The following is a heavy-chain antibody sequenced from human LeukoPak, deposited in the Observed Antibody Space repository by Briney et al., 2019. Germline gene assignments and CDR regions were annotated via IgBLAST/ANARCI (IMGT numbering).Heavy chain of an antibody. Sequence: PGGSLRLSCVASGFTFDDYAMHWVRQAPGKGLEWVSGISWNSGSIGYADSVKGRFTISRDNAKNSLYLQMNSLRAEDTALYYCAKGTHVDTAMAMDAFDIWGQGTMVTVSS. CDR1: GFTFDDYA. J-gene: IGHJ3*02. CDR3: AKGTHVDTAMAMDAFDI. CDR2: ISWNSGSI. D-gene: IGHD5-18*01. V-gene: IGHV3-9*01.